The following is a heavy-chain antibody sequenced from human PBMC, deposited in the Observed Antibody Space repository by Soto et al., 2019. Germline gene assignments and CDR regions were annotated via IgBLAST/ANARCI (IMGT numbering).Heavy chain of an antibody. Sequence: GGSLRLSCAASGFTFSSYGMHWVRQAPGKGLEWVAVIWYDGSNKYYADSVKGRFTISRDNSKNTLYLQMNSLRAEDTAVYYCARDPYYDSSGYYSSTIPDAFDIWGQGTMVTVSS. V-gene: IGHV3-33*01. D-gene: IGHD3-22*01. J-gene: IGHJ3*02. CDR3: ARDPYYDSSGYYSSTIPDAFDI. CDR2: IWYDGSNK. CDR1: GFTFSSYG.